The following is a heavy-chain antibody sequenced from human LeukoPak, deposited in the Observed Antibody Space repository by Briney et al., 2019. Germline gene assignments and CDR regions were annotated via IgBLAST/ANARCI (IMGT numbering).Heavy chain of an antibody. V-gene: IGHV3-21*06. J-gene: IGHJ4*02. CDR3: AKDTPTTAYHLDS. CDR2: ISSSSGYI. Sequence: GGSLRLSWAASGFTFSSMNWVRQAPGKGLEWVSSISSSSGYIYYADSVKGRFTISRDNSENTLYLQINSLRGEDTAVYYCAKDTPTTAYHLDSWGQGTLVTVSS. CDR1: GFTFSS. D-gene: IGHD1-1*01.